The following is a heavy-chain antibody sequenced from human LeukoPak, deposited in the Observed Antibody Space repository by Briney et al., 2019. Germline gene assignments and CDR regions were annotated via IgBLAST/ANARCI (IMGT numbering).Heavy chain of an antibody. J-gene: IGHJ4*02. CDR2: ISSDSGAI. CDR1: GFTFSSYT. Sequence: PGGSLRLSCAASGFTFSSYTINWVRQAPGKGLEWVSYISSDSGAIYYADSVKGRFTISRYNAQKSLYLQMNSLRAEDTAAYYCATALAYWGQGALVTVSS. V-gene: IGHV3-48*01. CDR3: ATALAY.